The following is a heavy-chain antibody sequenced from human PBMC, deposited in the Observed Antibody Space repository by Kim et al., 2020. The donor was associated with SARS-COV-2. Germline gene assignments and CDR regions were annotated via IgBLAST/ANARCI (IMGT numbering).Heavy chain of an antibody. V-gene: IGHV4-34*01. Sequence: SETLSLTCAVYGGSFNGYSWSWIRQPPGKGLEWIGEVSHGGTTNLNPSLKSRVTMSLDMSKRQFSLRLNSVTAADTAVYYCASGTNAFDPWGQGNVVTVS. CDR1: GGSFNGYS. CDR3: ASGTNAFDP. CDR2: VSHGGTT. J-gene: IGHJ5*02. D-gene: IGHD2-8*01.